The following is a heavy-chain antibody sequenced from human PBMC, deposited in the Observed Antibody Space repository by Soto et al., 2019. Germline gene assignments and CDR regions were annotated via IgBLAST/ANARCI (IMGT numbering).Heavy chain of an antibody. J-gene: IGHJ5*02. D-gene: IGHD6-19*01. Sequence: SETLSLTCAVYGGSLSGYYWSWIRQSPGKGLEWIGQINHSGSANYHPSLKSRVTIFLHTSGNEFSLELSSVTAADTSVYYCARDPVAGDWFDPWGQGTLVTVSS. CDR2: INHSGSA. CDR3: ARDPVAGDWFDP. V-gene: IGHV4-34*01. CDR1: GGSLSGYY.